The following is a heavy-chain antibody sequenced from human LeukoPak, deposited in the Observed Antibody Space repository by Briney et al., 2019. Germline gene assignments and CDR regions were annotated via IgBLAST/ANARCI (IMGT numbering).Heavy chain of an antibody. CDR3: ARLLVGALWY. CDR1: GYTFTSYD. V-gene: IGHV1-8*01. Sequence: ASVKVSCKASGYTFTSYDINWVRQATGQGLEWMGWMNPHSGNTGYAEKFQGRVTMTRNTSISTAYMELSSLRSEDTAVYYCARLLVGALWYWGQGTLVTVSS. J-gene: IGHJ4*02. D-gene: IGHD1-26*01. CDR2: MNPHSGNT.